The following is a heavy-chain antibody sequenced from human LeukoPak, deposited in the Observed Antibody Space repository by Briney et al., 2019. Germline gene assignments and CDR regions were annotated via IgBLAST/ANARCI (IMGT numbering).Heavy chain of an antibody. CDR2: ISGSGGST. J-gene: IGHJ4*02. CDR3: AKNVNYDILTGRIDY. D-gene: IGHD3-9*01. CDR1: GFTFSSYA. Sequence: GESLRLSCAASGFTFSSYAMSWVRQAPGKGLEWVSAISGSGGSTYCADSVKGRFTISRDNSKNTLYLQMNSLRAEDTAVYYCAKNVNYDILTGRIDYWGQGTLVTVSS. V-gene: IGHV3-23*01.